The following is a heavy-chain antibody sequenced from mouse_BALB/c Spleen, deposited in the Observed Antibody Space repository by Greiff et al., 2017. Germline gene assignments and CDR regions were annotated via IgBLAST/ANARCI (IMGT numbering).Heavy chain of an antibody. CDR2: ISDGGSYT. J-gene: IGHJ4*01. D-gene: IGHD2-1*01. CDR1: GFTFSDYY. Sequence: EVMLVESGGGLVKPGGSLKLSCAASGFTFSDYYMYWVRQTPEKRLEWVATISDGGSYTYYPDSVKGRFTISRDNAKNNLYLQMSSLKSEDTAMYYCARTGNGNYGYYAMDYWGQGTSVTVSS. CDR3: ARTGNGNYGYYAMDY. V-gene: IGHV5-4*02.